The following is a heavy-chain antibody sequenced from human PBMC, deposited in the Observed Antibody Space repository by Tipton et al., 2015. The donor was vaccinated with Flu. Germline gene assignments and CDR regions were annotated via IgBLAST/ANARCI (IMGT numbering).Heavy chain of an antibody. Sequence: QSGAEVKQPGASVKLSCKASGYTFTKHGITWVRQAPGQGLEWMGWISAYNGYTDFAQKFQGRVTITADKSTTAYLELSSLISEDTAVYYCARGSNSWSRNFDFYYMDVWGKGTTVTVSS. CDR2: ISAYNGYT. V-gene: IGHV1-18*04. D-gene: IGHD6-13*01. CDR3: ARGSNSWSRNFDFYYMDV. CDR1: GYTFTKHG. J-gene: IGHJ6*03.